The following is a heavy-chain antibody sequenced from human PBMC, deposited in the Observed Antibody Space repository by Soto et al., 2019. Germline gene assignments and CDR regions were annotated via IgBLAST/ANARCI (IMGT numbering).Heavy chain of an antibody. CDR3: ARLELGYCSSTSCYGMDV. V-gene: IGHV5-10-1*01. Sequence: PGESLKISCKGSGYSFTSYWISWVRQMPGKGLEWMGRIDPSDSYTNYSPSFQGHVTISADKSISTAYLQWSSLKASDTAMYYCARLELGYCSSTSCYGMDVWGQGTTVTVSS. D-gene: IGHD2-2*01. CDR1: GYSFTSYW. J-gene: IGHJ6*02. CDR2: IDPSDSYT.